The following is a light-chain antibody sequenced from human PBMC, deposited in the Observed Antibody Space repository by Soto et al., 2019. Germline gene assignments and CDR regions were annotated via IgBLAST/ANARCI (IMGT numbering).Light chain of an antibody. V-gene: IGLV2-14*01. CDR3: SSYTTNSTHWV. CDR1: SSDVGGYNY. CDR2: EVS. J-gene: IGLJ3*02. Sequence: QSVLTQPASVSGSPGQSITISCTGTSSDVGGYNYVSWYQQHPGKAPKLMIYEVSNRPSGVSNRFSGSKSGNTASLTISGLQAEDEADYYCSSYTTNSTHWVFGGGTKLTVL.